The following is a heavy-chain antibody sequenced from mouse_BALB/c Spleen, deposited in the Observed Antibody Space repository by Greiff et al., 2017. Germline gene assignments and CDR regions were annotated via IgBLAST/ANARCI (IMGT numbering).Heavy chain of an antibody. CDR2: ISNGGGST. J-gene: IGHJ3*01. D-gene: IGHD1-1*01. CDR3: ARRDDYFSY. CDR1: GFTFSSYT. V-gene: IGHV5-12-2*01. Sequence: EVQRVESGGGLVQPGGSLKLSCAASGFTFSSYTMSWVRQTPEKRLEWVAYISNGGGSTYYPDTVKGRFTISRDNAKNTLYLQMSSLKSEDTAMYYCARRDDYFSYWGQGTLVTVSA.